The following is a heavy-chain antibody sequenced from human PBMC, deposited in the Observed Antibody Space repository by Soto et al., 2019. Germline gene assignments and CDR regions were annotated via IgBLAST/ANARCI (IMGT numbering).Heavy chain of an antibody. CDR3: ARGQLVWYGDLTPYHRDMDV. J-gene: IGHJ6*02. CDR1: GGSFDGFY. V-gene: IGHV4-34*02. D-gene: IGHD3-10*01. Sequence: QVQLQQWGAGLLRPSETLSLTCAFYGGSFDGFYWTWVRQSPGKGLEWVGEISHDGGTNYSPSLASRVSISVDTSNNLFSLQLRSVTAADTGLYYCARGQLVWYGDLTPYHRDMDVWGQGTTVTVSS. CDR2: ISHDGGT.